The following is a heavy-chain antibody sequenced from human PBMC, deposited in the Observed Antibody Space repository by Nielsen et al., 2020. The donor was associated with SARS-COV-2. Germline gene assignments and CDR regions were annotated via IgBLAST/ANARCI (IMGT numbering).Heavy chain of an antibody. CDR3: ARSYYDILTGPLPGAFDI. D-gene: IGHD3-9*01. J-gene: IGHJ3*02. V-gene: IGHV4-31*11. CDR2: IYYSGST. Sequence: SETLSLTCAVSGGSISSGGYSWSWIRQPPGKGLEWIGYIYYSGSTYYNPSLKSRVTISVDTSKNQFSLKLSSVTAADTAVYYCARSYYDILTGPLPGAFDIWGQGTMVTVSS. CDR1: GGSISSGGYS.